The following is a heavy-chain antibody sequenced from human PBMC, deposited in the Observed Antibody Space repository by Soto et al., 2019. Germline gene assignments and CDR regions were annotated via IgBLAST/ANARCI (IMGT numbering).Heavy chain of an antibody. CDR3: ARDPHLYS. CDR1: GRSISSYY. V-gene: IGHV4-59*01. J-gene: IGHJ4*02. Sequence: SETLSLTCTVSGRSISSYYWSWIRQPPGKGLEWIGYIYYSATTNYNPSLKSRVTISVDTSRNQFSLKLTSVTAADTAVYYCARDPHLYSWGQGTLVTVSS. CDR2: IYYSATT.